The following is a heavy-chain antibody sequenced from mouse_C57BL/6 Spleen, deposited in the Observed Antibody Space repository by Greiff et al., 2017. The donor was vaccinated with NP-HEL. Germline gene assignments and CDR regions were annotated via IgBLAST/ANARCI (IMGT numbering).Heavy chain of an antibody. Sequence: VKLVESGPGLVAPSQSLSITCTVSGFSLTSYAISWVRQPPGKGLEWLGVIWTGGGTNYNSALKSRLSISKDNSKSQVFLKMNSLQTDDTARYYCAGEGYYGYYAMDYWGQGTSVTVSS. CDR3: AGEGYYGYYAMDY. CDR2: IWTGGGT. CDR1: GFSLTSYA. D-gene: IGHD1-2*01. V-gene: IGHV2-9-1*01. J-gene: IGHJ4*01.